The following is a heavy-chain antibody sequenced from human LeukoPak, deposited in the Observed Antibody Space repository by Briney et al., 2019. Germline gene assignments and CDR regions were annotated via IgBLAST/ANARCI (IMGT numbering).Heavy chain of an antibody. Sequence: SETLSLTCTVSGGSISSSSYYWGWIRQPPGKGLEWIGTVHYSGSTYYNPSLNSRVTISVDTSKNHFSPKLSSETAADTAGYYCARKGRQYSSTVEDYWGQGTLVTVSP. J-gene: IGHJ4*02. CDR3: ARKGRQYSSTVEDY. D-gene: IGHD6-13*01. V-gene: IGHV4-39*02. CDR2: VHYSGST. CDR1: GGSISSSSYY.